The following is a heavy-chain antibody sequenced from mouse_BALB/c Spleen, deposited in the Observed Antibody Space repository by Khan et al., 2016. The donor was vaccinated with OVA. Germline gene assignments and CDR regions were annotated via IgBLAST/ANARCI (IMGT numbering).Heavy chain of an antibody. V-gene: IGHV1-80*01. D-gene: IGHD2-14*01. CDR2: LYPADGDT. CDR1: GYAFSNYW. Sequence: QVQLKQSGAELVRPGSSVKISCKASGYAFSNYWMNWVTQRPGQGLEWIGQLYPADGDTSSIAKFRGKATLTADKSSSTAYMQLSSLTSEDSAVYCCARSGYDYIAYWGQGSLVNVSA. J-gene: IGHJ3*01. CDR3: ARSGYDYIAY.